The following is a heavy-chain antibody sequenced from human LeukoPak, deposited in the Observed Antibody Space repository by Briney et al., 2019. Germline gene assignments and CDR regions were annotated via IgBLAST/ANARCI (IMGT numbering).Heavy chain of an antibody. CDR3: ATISSGWYHNFFDY. V-gene: IGHV4-38-2*02. J-gene: IGHJ4*02. CDR2: IYHSGST. CDR1: GYSISSGYY. Sequence: SQTLSLTCTVSGYSISSGYYWGWIRQPPGKGLEWIGSIYHSGSTYYNPSLKSRVTISVDTSRNQFSLKLSSVTAADTAVYYCATISSGWYHNFFDYWGQGTLVTVSS. D-gene: IGHD6-19*01.